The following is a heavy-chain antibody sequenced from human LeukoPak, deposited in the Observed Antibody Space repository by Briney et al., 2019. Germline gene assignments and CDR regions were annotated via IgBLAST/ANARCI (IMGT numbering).Heavy chain of an antibody. Sequence: SETLSLSCTVSGASISRSYWSWLRQPPGKGLEWIAYIHTNGNTSSSPSLKSRVTVSVDASKNQFSLKLRSVAAADTALYYCARGYYDSRGFSNPFDSWGQGTLVTVSS. CDR2: IHTNGNT. D-gene: IGHD3-22*01. J-gene: IGHJ4*02. CDR3: ARGYYDSRGFSNPFDS. CDR1: GASISRSY. V-gene: IGHV4-4*08.